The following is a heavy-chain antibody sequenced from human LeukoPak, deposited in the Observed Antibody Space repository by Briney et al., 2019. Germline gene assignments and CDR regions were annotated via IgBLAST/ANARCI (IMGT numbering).Heavy chain of an antibody. CDR1: GGTFSSYA. CDR3: VSGTTVTNFAY. CDR2: IIPIFGTA. D-gene: IGHD4-17*01. V-gene: IGHV1-69*13. J-gene: IGHJ4*02. Sequence: SVKVSCKASGGTFSSYAISWVRQAPGQGLEWMGGIIPIFGTANYAQKFQDRVTITADESTSTAYMELSSLRSEDTAVYYCVSGTTVTNFAYWGQGTLVTVSS.